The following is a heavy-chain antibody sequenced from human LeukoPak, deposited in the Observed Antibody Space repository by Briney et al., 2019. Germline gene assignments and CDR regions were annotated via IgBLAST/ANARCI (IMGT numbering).Heavy chain of an antibody. CDR1: GGSISNYY. J-gene: IGHJ4*02. CDR2: INHSGST. D-gene: IGHD5-18*01. V-gene: IGHV4-34*01. Sequence: PSETLSLTCTVSGGSISNYYWSWIRQPPGKGLEWIGEINHSGSTNYNPSLKSRVTISVDTSKNQFSLKLSSVTAADTAVYYCARGDVDSAMVQDWGQGTLVTVSS. CDR3: ARGDVDSAMVQD.